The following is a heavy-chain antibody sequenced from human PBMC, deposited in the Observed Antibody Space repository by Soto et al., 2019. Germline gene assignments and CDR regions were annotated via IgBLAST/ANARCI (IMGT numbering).Heavy chain of an antibody. D-gene: IGHD3-22*01. CDR3: AKDRQCRSYYESAGHYND. CDR2: ISGRGGVT. Sequence: EVQLLESGGGLVQPGGSLRLTCVGSGFTCRNQDMRWVRQAPGKGLEWVSGISGRGGVTYYADSVKGRFTISRDNSKNTLYLQMNNLRANDTAVYYCAKDRQCRSYYESAGHYNDWGQGTLVTVSS. V-gene: IGHV3-23*01. CDR1: GFTCRNQD. J-gene: IGHJ4*02.